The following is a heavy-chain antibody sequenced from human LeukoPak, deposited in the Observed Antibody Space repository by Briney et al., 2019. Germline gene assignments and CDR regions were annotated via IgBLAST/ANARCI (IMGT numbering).Heavy chain of an antibody. D-gene: IGHD3-9*01. V-gene: IGHV3-23*01. J-gene: IGHJ4*02. CDR1: GFTFSNYA. CDR3: AKGGSRRFFDWLLSPDY. Sequence: GGSPRLSCAASGFTFSNYAMNSVRQTQGKGLEWGSSISGSGISTYYADSVKGRFTMSRDNSRPTLFLQMNGLRAEDTAIYYCAKGGSRRFFDWLLSPDYWGQGTLVTVSS. CDR2: ISGSGIST.